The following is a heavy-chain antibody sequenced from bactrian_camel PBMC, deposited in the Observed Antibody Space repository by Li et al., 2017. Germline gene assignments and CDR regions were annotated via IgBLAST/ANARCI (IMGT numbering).Heavy chain of an antibody. Sequence: HVQLVESGGGSVQAGGPLRLSCAVSGYTRSRYCMAWFRQAPEKEREGVAIIDSYGSTTYADSVKGRFTITKDKTDKDKTEHTIQLVMNGLKPEDTAMYYCAADDGWIRECPGSTVVPDARAYNYWGQGTQVTVS. CDR2: IDSYGST. CDR3: AADDGWIRECPGSTVVPDARAYNY. V-gene: IGHV3S55*01. CDR1: GYTRSRYC. J-gene: IGHJ4*01. D-gene: IGHD6*01.